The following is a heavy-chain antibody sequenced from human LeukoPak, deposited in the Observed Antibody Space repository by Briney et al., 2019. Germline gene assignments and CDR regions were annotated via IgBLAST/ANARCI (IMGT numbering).Heavy chain of an antibody. CDR3: ARDRGGLDP. Sequence: SVKVSCKTPGGTFGSYVISWVRQAPGQGLDWMGGILPIFGTADYAQKFQGRVTITADESTNTAYMELRSLTSEDTAVYYCARDRGGLDPWGQGTLVTVSS. J-gene: IGHJ5*02. V-gene: IGHV1-69*13. CDR2: ILPIFGTA. CDR1: GGTFGSYV. D-gene: IGHD4-17*01.